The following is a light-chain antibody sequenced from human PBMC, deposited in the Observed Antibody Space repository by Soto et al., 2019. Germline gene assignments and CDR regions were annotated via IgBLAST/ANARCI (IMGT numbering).Light chain of an antibody. CDR3: AAWDDSLSSYV. V-gene: IGLV1-47*01. Sequence: QSVLTQPPSASGTPGQRVTISCSGSSSNIGSNYVYWYQQLPGTAPKLLMSTDSQRPSGVPDRFSGSKSGTSASLAISGLRSEVEADYYCAAWDDSLSSYVFGIGTKLTVL. J-gene: IGLJ1*01. CDR2: TDS. CDR1: SSNIGSNY.